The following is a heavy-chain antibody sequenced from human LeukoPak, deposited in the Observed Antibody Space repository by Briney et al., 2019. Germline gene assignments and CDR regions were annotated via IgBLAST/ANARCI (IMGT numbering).Heavy chain of an antibody. CDR2: IYTSGST. J-gene: IGHJ5*02. V-gene: IGHV4-4*07. CDR3: ARDADIVGSPNWFDP. CDR1: GGSISSYY. Sequence: SETLSLTCTVSGGSISSYYWSWIRQPAGKGLEWIGRIYTSGSTNYNPSLKSRVTMSVDTSKNQFSLKLSSVTAADTAVYYCARDADIVGSPNWFDPWGQGTLVTVSS. D-gene: IGHD2-15*01.